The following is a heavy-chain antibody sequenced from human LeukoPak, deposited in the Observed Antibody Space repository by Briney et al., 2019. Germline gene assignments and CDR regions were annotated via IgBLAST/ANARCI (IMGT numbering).Heavy chain of an antibody. CDR3: AKVGYGDYYFDY. CDR1: GFSFSSYG. V-gene: IGHV3-33*06. J-gene: IGHJ4*02. CDR2: IWYDGSNK. Sequence: SGGSLRLSCAASGFSFSSYGMHWVRQAPGKGLEWVAVIWYDGSNKYYADSVKGRFTISRDNSKNTLYLQMSSLRAKDTAVYYCAKVGYGDYYFDYWGQGTLVTVSS. D-gene: IGHD4-17*01.